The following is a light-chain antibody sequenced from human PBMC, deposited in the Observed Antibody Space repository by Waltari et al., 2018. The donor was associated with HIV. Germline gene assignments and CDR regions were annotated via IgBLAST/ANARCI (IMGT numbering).Light chain of an antibody. CDR2: GKN. V-gene: IGLV3-19*01. Sequence: SSELTQDPAVSVALGQTVRITCQGDSLRSYYTSWYQQKPGQAPGLVIYGKNNRPSGIPVRFSGSRSGNTASLTITGAQAEDEADYYCNSRDSSGNHPFGGGTKLTVL. CDR3: NSRDSSGNHP. CDR1: SLRSYY. J-gene: IGLJ2*01.